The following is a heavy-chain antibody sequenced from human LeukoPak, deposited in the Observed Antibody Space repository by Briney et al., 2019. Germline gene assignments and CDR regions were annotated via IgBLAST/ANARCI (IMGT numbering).Heavy chain of an antibody. CDR1: GYTFTGYY. D-gene: IGHD3-22*01. J-gene: IGHJ3*02. Sequence: ASVKVSCKASGYTFTGYYMHWVRQAPGQGLEWMGWINPNSGGTNYAQKFQGRVTVTRDTSISTAYMDLSRLRSDDTAVYYCARAGVWDYSDSSGYHNAAFDIWGRGTMVTVSS. CDR2: INPNSGGT. V-gene: IGHV1-2*02. CDR3: ARAGVWDYSDSSGYHNAAFDI.